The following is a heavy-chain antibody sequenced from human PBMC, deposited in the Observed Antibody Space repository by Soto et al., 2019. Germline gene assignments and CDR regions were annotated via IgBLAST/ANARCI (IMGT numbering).Heavy chain of an antibody. CDR1: GFTFRSFT. J-gene: IGHJ5*02. CDR3: ERNASRDSSVLRWFDP. V-gene: IGHV3-21*01. Sequence: PWGSLRLSCAASGFTFRSFTMNWVRQAPGKGLEWVSTISINSAYIYYTDALRGRFNITRENAKNSLHQEMNSLGAEDTAAYYCERNASRDSSVLRWFDPLGTGPLVTVSS. CDR2: ISINSAYI. D-gene: IGHD4-4*01.